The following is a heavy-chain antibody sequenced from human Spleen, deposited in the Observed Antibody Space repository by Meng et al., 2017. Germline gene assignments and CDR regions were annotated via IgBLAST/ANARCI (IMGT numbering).Heavy chain of an antibody. CDR2: INPNSDGT. CDR1: GYTFTGYN. J-gene: IGHJ4*02. CDR3: ARDSINGWYRGENYVDS. D-gene: IGHD1-26*01. Sequence: ASVKVSCKASGYTFTGYNIHWVRQAPGQGLEWMGWINPNSDGTNYAQKFQGRVTMTRDTSISTAYMELSRLRSDDTAIYYCARDSINGWYRGENYVDSWGQGTLVTVSS. V-gene: IGHV1-2*02.